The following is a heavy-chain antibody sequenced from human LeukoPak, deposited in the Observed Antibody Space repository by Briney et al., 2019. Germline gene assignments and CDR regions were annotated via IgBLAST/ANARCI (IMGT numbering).Heavy chain of an antibody. J-gene: IGHJ4*02. V-gene: IGHV4-39*07. CDR2: IYYSGST. Sequence: SETLSLTCTVSGGSISSSSYYWGWIRQPPGKGLEWIGSIYYSGSTYYNPSLKSRVTISVDTSKNQFSLNLNSLTAADTAVYYCAGGARTSWTYWGQGTLVTVSS. D-gene: IGHD2-2*01. CDR1: GGSISSSSYY. CDR3: AGGARTSWTY.